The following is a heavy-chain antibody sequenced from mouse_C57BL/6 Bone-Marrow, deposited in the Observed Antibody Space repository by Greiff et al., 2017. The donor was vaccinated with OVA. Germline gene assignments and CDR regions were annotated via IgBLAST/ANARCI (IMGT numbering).Heavy chain of an antibody. J-gene: IGHJ4*01. CDR3: ARNAYYSNYDYYAMDY. D-gene: IGHD2-5*01. CDR1: GYSITSGYY. CDR2: ISYDGSN. V-gene: IGHV3-6*01. Sequence: EVHLVESGPGLVKPSQSLSLTCSVTGYSITSGYYWNWILQFPGNKLEWMGYISYDGSNNYNPSLKNRISITRDTSKNQFFLKLNSVTTEDTATYYCARNAYYSNYDYYAMDYWGQGTSVTVSS.